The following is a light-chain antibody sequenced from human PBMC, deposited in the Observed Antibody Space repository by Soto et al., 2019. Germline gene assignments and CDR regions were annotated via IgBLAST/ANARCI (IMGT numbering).Light chain of an antibody. CDR2: DVS. CDR3: QQRYDWPWT. V-gene: IGKV3-11*01. J-gene: IGKJ1*01. CDR1: QSFSDY. Sequence: IVLTQSPAIMSLSPGESASLSFRASQSFSDYLAWYQQKPGQAPRLSIYDVSKRATGIPARFSGSGSGTDFTLTISSLEPEDFAVYFCQQRYDWPWTFGLGTKVDIK.